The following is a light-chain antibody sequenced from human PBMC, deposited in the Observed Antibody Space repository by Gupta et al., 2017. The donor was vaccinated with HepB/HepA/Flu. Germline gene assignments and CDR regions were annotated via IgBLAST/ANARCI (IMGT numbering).Light chain of an antibody. Sequence: DIQMTQFPSTLSASVRDRVTITCRDSQSISSWLAWYQQKPGNAPNLLIYKASSVESGVPSRFSGGGSGTEFTLTISSLQPDDFATYYCLHDNTSPYTFGQGTKLEIK. J-gene: IGKJ2*01. V-gene: IGKV1-5*03. CDR1: QSISSW. CDR2: KAS. CDR3: LHDNTSPYT.